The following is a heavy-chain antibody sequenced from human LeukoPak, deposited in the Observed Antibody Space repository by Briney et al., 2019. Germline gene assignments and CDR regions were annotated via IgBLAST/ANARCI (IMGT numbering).Heavy chain of an antibody. CDR2: INPSGGST. V-gene: IGHV1-46*01. Sequence: ASVKVSCKASGYTFTSYYMHWVRQAPGQGLEWMGIINPSGGSTSYAQKFQGRVTITADESTSTAYMELSSLRSEDTAVYYCAVYDILTGSDRVRWQYFDYWGQGTLVTVSS. CDR1: GYTFTSYY. D-gene: IGHD3-9*01. CDR3: AVYDILTGSDRVRWQYFDY. J-gene: IGHJ4*02.